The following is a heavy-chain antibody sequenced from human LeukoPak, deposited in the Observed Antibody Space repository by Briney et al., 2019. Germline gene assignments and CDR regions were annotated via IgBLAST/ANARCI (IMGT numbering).Heavy chain of an antibody. CDR2: IKEDGSER. CDR3: ASGGHLDY. V-gene: IGHV3-7*03. Sequence: GGSLRLSCEGSAFIFSGHWMNWVRQTPGKGLEWVASIKEDGSERQYVDSVRGRFTISRDNAKDSLYLQMNSLRAEDTAVYYCASGGHLDYWGQGTPVTVSS. D-gene: IGHD3-16*01. CDR1: AFIFSGHW. J-gene: IGHJ4*02.